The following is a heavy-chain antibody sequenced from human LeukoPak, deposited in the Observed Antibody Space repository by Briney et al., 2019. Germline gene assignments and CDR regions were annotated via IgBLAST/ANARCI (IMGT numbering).Heavy chain of an antibody. Sequence: PSETLSLTCAVYGGSFSGYYWSWIRQPPGKGLEWTGEINHSGSTNYNPSLKSRVTISVDTSKNQFSLKLSSVTAADTAVYYCARGPTAGVDYWGQGTLVTVSS. CDR2: INHSGST. D-gene: IGHD2-21*02. CDR1: GGSFSGYY. J-gene: IGHJ4*02. CDR3: ARGPTAGVDY. V-gene: IGHV4-34*01.